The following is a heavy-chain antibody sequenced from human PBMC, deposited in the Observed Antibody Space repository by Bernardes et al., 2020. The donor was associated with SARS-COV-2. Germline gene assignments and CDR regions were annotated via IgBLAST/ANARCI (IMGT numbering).Heavy chain of an antibody. CDR3: ARRSGNYYFDD. CDR1: GFTFSSYW. V-gene: IGHV3-74*01. Sequence: GRSMRLSCAASGFTFSSYWMHWIRQVPGKGLVWVSRINGDGNSINYADSVKGRFTISRDNAKNTLYLQMTSLTADDTALYCCARRSGNYYFDDWGRGTLITVSS. J-gene: IGHJ4*02. D-gene: IGHD6-19*01. CDR2: INGDGNSI.